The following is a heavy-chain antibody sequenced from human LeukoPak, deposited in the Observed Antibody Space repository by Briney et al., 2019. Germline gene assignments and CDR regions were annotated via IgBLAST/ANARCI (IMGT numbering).Heavy chain of an antibody. CDR3: ARDQGVVGADIFYY. CDR2: IYTSGST. J-gene: IGHJ4*02. V-gene: IGHV4-4*07. D-gene: IGHD1-26*01. Sequence: PSETLSLTCTVSGGSISSYYWSWIRQPAGKGLEWIGRIYTSGSTNYNPSLKSRVTMSVDTSKNQFSLKLSSVTAADTAVYYCARDQGVVGADIFYYWGQGTLVTVSS. CDR1: GGSISSYY.